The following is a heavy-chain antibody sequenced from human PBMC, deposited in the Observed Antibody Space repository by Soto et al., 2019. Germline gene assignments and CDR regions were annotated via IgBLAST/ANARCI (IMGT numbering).Heavy chain of an antibody. J-gene: IGHJ4*02. CDR3: ATGFDSSWYYTIAY. CDR2: ISYDGSNK. CDR1: GFTSRTYA. D-gene: IGHD6-13*01. V-gene: IGHV3-30-3*01. Sequence: GGVLRLSCAASGFTSRTYAMHWVRHAPGKGLEWVAVISYDGSNKYYADSVKGRFTISRDNSKNTLYLQMNSLRAEDTAVYYCATGFDSSWYYTIAYWGQGTLVXVSS.